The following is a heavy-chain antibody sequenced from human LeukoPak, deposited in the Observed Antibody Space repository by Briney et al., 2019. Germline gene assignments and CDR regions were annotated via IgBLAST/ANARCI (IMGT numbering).Heavy chain of an antibody. CDR2: IRYDGSNK. CDR1: GFTFSSYG. Sequence: PGGSLRLSCAASGFTFSSYGMHWVRQAPGKGLEWVAFIRYDGSNKYYADSVKGRFTISRDNSKNTLYLQMNSLRAEDTAVYYCARTQNYYESIKNNGAAGYWGQGTLVTVSS. V-gene: IGHV3-30*02. CDR3: ARTQNYYESIKNNGAAGY. J-gene: IGHJ4*02. D-gene: IGHD3-22*01.